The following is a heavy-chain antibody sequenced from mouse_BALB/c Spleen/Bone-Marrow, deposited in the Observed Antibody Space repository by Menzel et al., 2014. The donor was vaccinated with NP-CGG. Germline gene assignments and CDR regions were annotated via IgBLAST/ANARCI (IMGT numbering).Heavy chain of an antibody. Sequence: VQLQQSGPELVKPGASVKISCKASGYTFSDYNMHWVKQSHGKSLEWIGNIYPYNGGTGYNQKFKRKATLTVGNSSSTAYMELRSLTTEDSAVYHCARGWLLSWFAYWSQGTLVTVSA. V-gene: IGHV1S29*02. J-gene: IGHJ3*01. CDR3: ARGWLLSWFAY. CDR1: GYTFSDYN. CDR2: IYPYNGGT. D-gene: IGHD2-3*01.